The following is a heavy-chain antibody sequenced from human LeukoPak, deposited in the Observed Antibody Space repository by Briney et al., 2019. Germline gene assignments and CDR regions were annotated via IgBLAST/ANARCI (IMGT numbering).Heavy chain of an antibody. D-gene: IGHD3-10*01. V-gene: IGHV3-30*02. CDR3: AKARVRFGELYDFDY. CDR1: GFTFSSYG. Sequence: PGGSLRLSCSASGFTFSSYGMHWVRQAPGKGLEWVAFIRYDGSNKYYADSVKGRFTISRDYSKNTLYLQMNSLRAEDTAVYYCAKARVRFGELYDFDYWGQGTLVTVSS. J-gene: IGHJ4*02. CDR2: IRYDGSNK.